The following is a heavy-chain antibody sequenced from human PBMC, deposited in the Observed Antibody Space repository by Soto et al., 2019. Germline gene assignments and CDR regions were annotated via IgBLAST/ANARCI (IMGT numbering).Heavy chain of an antibody. CDR3: ARAVAVPADFDY. CDR2: INAGNGNT. Sequence: ASVKVSCKASGYTFTSYAMHWVRQAPGQRLEWMGWINAGNGNTKYSQKFQGRVTITRDTSASTAYMELSSLRSEDTAVYYCARAVAVPADFDYWGQGTLVTVSS. J-gene: IGHJ4*02. CDR1: GYTFTSYA. D-gene: IGHD6-19*01. V-gene: IGHV1-3*01.